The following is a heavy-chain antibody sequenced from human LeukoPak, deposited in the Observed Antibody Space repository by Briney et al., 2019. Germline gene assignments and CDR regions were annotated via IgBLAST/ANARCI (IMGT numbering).Heavy chain of an antibody. CDR2: IIPILGIA. J-gene: IGHJ4*02. CDR1: GGTFSRYT. D-gene: IGHD5-24*01. Sequence: GASVKVSCKASGGTFSRYTISWVRQAPGQGLEWMGRIIPILGIANYAQKFQGRVTITADKSTSTAYMELSSRRSEDTAVYYCARAHGEDGYIFWGQGTLVTVSS. CDR3: ARAHGEDGYIF. V-gene: IGHV1-69*02.